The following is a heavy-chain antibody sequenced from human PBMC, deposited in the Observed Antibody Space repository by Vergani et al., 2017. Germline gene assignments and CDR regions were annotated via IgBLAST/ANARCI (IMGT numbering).Heavy chain of an antibody. V-gene: IGHV4-59*01. Sequence: VQLQESGPGLVKPSETLSLTCTVSGGSISSYYWSWIRQPPGKGLEWIGDIYYSGSTNYNPSLKSRGTISVDTSKNQFSLKLSSVTAADTAVYYCAREREGSFARAIDYWGQGTLVTVSS. D-gene: IGHD3-10*01. CDR1: GGSISSYY. CDR2: IYYSGST. CDR3: AREREGSFARAIDY. J-gene: IGHJ4*02.